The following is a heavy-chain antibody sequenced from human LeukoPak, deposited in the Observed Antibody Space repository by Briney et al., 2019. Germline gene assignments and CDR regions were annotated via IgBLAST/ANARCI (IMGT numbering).Heavy chain of an antibody. J-gene: IGHJ4*02. CDR1: GFSFSRYS. CDR3: ARGIMGAQIDY. Sequence: PGGSLRLSCAASGFSFSRYSMNWVRQAPGKGLEWVSSISSSSSYIYYADSVKGRFTNSRDNAKNSLYLQMNSLRAEDTAVYYCARGIMGAQIDYWGQGTLVTVSS. D-gene: IGHD1-26*01. CDR2: ISSSSSYI. V-gene: IGHV3-21*01.